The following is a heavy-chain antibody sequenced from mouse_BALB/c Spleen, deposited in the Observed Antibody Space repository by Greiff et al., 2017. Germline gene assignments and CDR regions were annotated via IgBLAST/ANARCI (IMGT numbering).Heavy chain of an antibody. J-gene: IGHJ4*01. CDR1: GFTFSSYG. V-gene: IGHV5-6*01. Sequence: VQLQQSGGDLVKPGGSLKLSCAASGFTFSSYGMSWVRQTPDKRLEWVATISSGGSYTYYPDSVKGRFTISRDNAKNTLYLQMSSLKSEDTAMYYCAGTRDYAMDYWGQGTSVTVSS. D-gene: IGHD3-3*01. CDR3: AGTRDYAMDY. CDR2: ISSGGSYT.